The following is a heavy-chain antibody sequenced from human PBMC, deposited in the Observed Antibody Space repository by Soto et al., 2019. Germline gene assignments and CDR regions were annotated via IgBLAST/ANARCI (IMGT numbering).Heavy chain of an antibody. Sequence: QVQLVQSVAEVKKPGSSVKVSCKASGGTFSSYAISWVRQAPGQGLEWMGGIIPIFGTANYAQKFQGRVTSTADESTSTAYMELSSLRSEDTDVYYGESGSELSGYLSYFDYWGQGTLVTVSS. V-gene: IGHV1-69*01. CDR3: ESGSELSGYLSYFDY. D-gene: IGHD3-3*01. J-gene: IGHJ4*02. CDR1: GGTFSSYA. CDR2: IIPIFGTA.